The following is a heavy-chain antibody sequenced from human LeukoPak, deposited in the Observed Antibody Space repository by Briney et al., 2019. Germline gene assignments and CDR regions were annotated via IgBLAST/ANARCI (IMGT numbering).Heavy chain of an antibody. V-gene: IGHV1-46*01. J-gene: IGHJ4*02. CDR1: GYTFTSYY. CDR3: ARDSPSNIVATIFDY. CDR2: INPSGGST. Sequence: ASVKVSCKASGYTFTSYYMHWVRQAPGQGLEWMGIINPSGGSTSYAQKFQGRVTMTRDTSTNTVYMELSSLRSEDTAVYYCARDSPSNIVATIFDYWGQGTLVTVSS. D-gene: IGHD5-12*01.